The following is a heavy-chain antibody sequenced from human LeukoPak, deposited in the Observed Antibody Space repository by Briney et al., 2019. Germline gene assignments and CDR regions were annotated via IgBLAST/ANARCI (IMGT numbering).Heavy chain of an antibody. CDR3: ARDYYRSGRYFDY. V-gene: IGHV3-7*05. D-gene: IGHD3-10*01. J-gene: IGHJ4*02. Sequence: GGSLRLACVASGFAFSSYWMAWVRQAPGKGLEWVANIKEDGSAKSYVDSVKGRFTISRDNAKNSLYLQLNSLRAEDTAVYYCARDYYRSGRYFDYWGQGALVTVSS. CDR2: IKEDGSAK. CDR1: GFAFSSYW.